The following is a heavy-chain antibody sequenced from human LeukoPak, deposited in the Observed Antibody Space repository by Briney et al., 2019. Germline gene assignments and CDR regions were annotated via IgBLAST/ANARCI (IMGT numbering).Heavy chain of an antibody. V-gene: IGHV4-39*07. Sequence: PSETLSLTCTVSGGSISSSSYYCGWIRQPPRKGLEGIGSIYYSGSTYYNPSLQSPVTIAIDTSKSQFSLKLNSLPAADTAVYYCATVSRVAVGWHKKKYYYYYMDVWGKGTTVTVSS. J-gene: IGHJ6*03. CDR2: IYYSGST. CDR1: GGSISSSSYY. D-gene: IGHD5-24*01. CDR3: ATVSRVAVGWHKKKYYYYYMDV.